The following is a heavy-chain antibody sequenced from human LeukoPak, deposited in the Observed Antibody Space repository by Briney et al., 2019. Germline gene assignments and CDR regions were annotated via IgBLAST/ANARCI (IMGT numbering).Heavy chain of an antibody. Sequence: KPSETLSLTCTVSGGSISSYYWSWIRQPPGKGLEWIGYIYYSGSTNYNPSLKSRVTISVDTSKNQFSLKLSSVTAADTAVYYCARGEYFDYWGQGTLVTVSS. CDR2: IYYSGST. J-gene: IGHJ4*02. V-gene: IGHV4-59*01. CDR3: ARGEYFDY. CDR1: GGSISSYY. D-gene: IGHD1-26*01.